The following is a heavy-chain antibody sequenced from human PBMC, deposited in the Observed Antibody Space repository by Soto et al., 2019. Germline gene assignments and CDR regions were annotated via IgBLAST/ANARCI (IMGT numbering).Heavy chain of an antibody. CDR1: GFSLSTSEVA. Sequence: QITLKESGPTVVKPTQTLTLTCTFSGFSLSTSEVAVGWIRQPPGKALEWLALIYWDNDKRYSPSLKSRLTITQDTSKNQVVLTMTNMDPVDTATYYCAHRFSTAVGRWFDPWGQGTLVTVSS. D-gene: IGHD1-26*01. J-gene: IGHJ5*02. CDR3: AHRFSTAVGRWFDP. V-gene: IGHV2-5*02. CDR2: IYWDNDK.